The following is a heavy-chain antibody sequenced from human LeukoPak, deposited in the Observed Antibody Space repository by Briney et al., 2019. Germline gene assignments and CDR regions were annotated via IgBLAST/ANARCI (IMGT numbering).Heavy chain of an antibody. CDR1: GSTFSSYA. V-gene: IGHV1-69*13. J-gene: IGHJ5*02. CDR2: IIPISGTA. CDR3: ARDPPRPEYHVFDP. Sequence: ASVKVSCKASGSTFSSYAFSWVRQAPGQGLEGMGGIIPISGTANYAQKFQGRVTITADESTSTIYMEFRSLRYEDTAVYYCARDPPRPEYHVFDPWGQGTLVTVSS. D-gene: IGHD2-2*01.